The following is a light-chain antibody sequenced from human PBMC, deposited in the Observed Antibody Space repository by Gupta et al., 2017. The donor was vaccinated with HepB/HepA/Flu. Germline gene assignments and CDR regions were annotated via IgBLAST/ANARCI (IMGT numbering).Light chain of an antibody. CDR1: QSLLHSNGYNY. CDR2: LGS. CDR3: MQALQTPVT. J-gene: IGKJ5*01. V-gene: IGKV2-28*01. Sequence: DIVMTQSPLSLPVTPGEPASISCRSSQSLLHSNGYNYLDWYQQKPGQSPQLLIYLGSNRASGVPDRFSGSGSGTDFTLKISRVEAEDVGVYYCMQALQTPVTFGQGTRLDIK.